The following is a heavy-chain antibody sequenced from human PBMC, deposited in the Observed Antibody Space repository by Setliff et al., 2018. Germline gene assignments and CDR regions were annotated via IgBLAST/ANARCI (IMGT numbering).Heavy chain of an antibody. Sequence: GGSLRLSCAASGFTFSSYWMSWVRQAPGKGLEWVANIKQDGSEKYYVDSVKGRFTISRDNAKNSLYLQMNSLRAEDTALYHCARDDGSGWYFDAFDIWGQGTMVTVSS. CDR1: GFTFSSYW. J-gene: IGHJ3*02. D-gene: IGHD6-19*01. CDR2: IKQDGSEK. V-gene: IGHV3-7*03. CDR3: ARDDGSGWYFDAFDI.